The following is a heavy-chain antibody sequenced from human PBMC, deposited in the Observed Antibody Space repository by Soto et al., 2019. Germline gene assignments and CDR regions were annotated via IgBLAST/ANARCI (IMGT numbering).Heavy chain of an antibody. D-gene: IGHD6-19*01. CDR3: ARAPEWLDQYYFDY. J-gene: IGHJ4*02. CDR2: IWYDGSNK. V-gene: IGHV3-33*01. CDR1: GFTFSSYG. Sequence: QVQLVESGGGVVQPGRSLRLSCAASGFTFSSYGMHWVRQAPGKGLEWVAVIWYDGSNKYYADSVKGRFTISRDNSKHTLYLQMNSLRAEDTAVYYCARAPEWLDQYYFDYWGQGTLVTVSS.